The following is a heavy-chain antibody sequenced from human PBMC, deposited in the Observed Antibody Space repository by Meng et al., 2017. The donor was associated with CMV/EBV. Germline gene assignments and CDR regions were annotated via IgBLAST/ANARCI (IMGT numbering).Heavy chain of an antibody. CDR3: ARMFNYDFSRGGMDV. D-gene: IGHD3-3*01. CDR2: IHSDGVSA. V-gene: IGHV3-74*01. Sequence: GESLKISCGGSGFTFGSYWMHWVRQVPGKGLVWISRIHSDGVSADYAGSVMGRFTISRDNAKNTVYLQMNSLRPGDTAVYYCARMFNYDFSRGGMDVWGQGTTVTVSS. CDR1: GFTFGSYW. J-gene: IGHJ6*02.